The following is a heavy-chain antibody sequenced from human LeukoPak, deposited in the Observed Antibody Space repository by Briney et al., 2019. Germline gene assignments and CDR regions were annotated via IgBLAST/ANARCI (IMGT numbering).Heavy chain of an antibody. Sequence: SQTLSLTCTVSGGSISSGDYYWSWIRQPPGKGLEWIGYIYYSGSTYYNPSLKSRVTISVDTSKNQFSLKLSSVTAADTAVYYCARMWHDYYDSSGYGPHFDYWGQGTLVTVSS. J-gene: IGHJ4*02. V-gene: IGHV4-30-4*01. CDR2: IYYSGST. CDR3: ARMWHDYYDSSGYGPHFDY. D-gene: IGHD3-22*01. CDR1: GGSISSGDYY.